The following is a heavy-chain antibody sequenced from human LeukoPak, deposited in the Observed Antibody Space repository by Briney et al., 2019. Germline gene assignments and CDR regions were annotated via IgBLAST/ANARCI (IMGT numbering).Heavy chain of an antibody. D-gene: IGHD2-15*01. CDR3: ARGRILRLIDY. CDR1: GGSFSGDY. CDR2: INHSGST. Sequence: SETLSLTSAVYGGSFSGDYWSWIRQPPGKGLEWIGEINHSGSTNYNPSLKSRVTISVDTSKNQFSLKLSSVTAADTAVYSCARGRILRLIDYWGQGTLVTVSS. V-gene: IGHV4-34*01. J-gene: IGHJ4*02.